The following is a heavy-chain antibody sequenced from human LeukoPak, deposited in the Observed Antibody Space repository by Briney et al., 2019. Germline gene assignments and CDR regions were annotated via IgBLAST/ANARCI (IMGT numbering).Heavy chain of an antibody. V-gene: IGHV3-30*04. CDR1: GFTFSSYA. J-gene: IGHJ3*02. D-gene: IGHD3-10*01. CDR2: ISYDGSNK. Sequence: GRSLRLSCAASGFTFSSYAMHWVRQAPGKGLEWVAVISYDGSNKYYADSVKGRFTIPRDNSKNTLYLQMNSLRAEDTAVYYCARDLLMVRGVIMGGMGPFDIWGQGTMVTVSS. CDR3: ARDLLMVRGVIMGGMGPFDI.